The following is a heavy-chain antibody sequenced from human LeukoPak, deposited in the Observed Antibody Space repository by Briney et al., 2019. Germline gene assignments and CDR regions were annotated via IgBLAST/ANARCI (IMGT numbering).Heavy chain of an antibody. Sequence: GGSLRLSCAASGFTFSSYWMHWVRQAPGKGLVWVSRINSDGSSTSYADSVKGRSTISRDNAKNTLYLQMNSLRAEDTAVYYCARVAPAAIFGMDVWGQGTTVTVSS. J-gene: IGHJ6*02. CDR3: ARVAPAAIFGMDV. CDR2: INSDGSST. V-gene: IGHV3-74*01. D-gene: IGHD2-2*01. CDR1: GFTFSSYW.